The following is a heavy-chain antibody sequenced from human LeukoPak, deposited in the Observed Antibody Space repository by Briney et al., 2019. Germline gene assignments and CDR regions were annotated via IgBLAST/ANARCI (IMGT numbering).Heavy chain of an antibody. CDR3: ARVEVWDYNYGSGRYSGDYYMDA. J-gene: IGHJ6*03. D-gene: IGHD3-10*01. Sequence: SETLSLTCTVSGGSLSSDSYYWSWIRQPAGKGLEWIGRIYTSGTTNYNPSLKSRVTISGDTSKNQFSLKVTSVTAADTAVYYCARVEVWDYNYGSGRYSGDYYMDAWGKGTTVTISS. CDR1: GGSLSSDSYY. V-gene: IGHV4-61*02. CDR2: IYTSGTT.